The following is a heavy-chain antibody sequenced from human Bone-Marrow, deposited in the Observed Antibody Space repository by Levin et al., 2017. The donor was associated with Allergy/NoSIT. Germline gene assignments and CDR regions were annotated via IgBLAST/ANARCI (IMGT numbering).Heavy chain of an antibody. CDR2: IYYSGST. V-gene: IGHV4-30-4*01. D-gene: IGHD2-15*01. CDR1: GDSISSGDDY. CDR3: ARCSGGTCYSGLDS. J-gene: IGHJ4*02. Sequence: PSETLSLTCTVSGDSISSGDDYWSWIRQSPGKGLEWIGYIYYSGSTSYNPSLKSRVIMSVDTSKNHLSLRLGSATAADTAVYYCARCSGGTCYSGLDSWGQGTLVTVSS.